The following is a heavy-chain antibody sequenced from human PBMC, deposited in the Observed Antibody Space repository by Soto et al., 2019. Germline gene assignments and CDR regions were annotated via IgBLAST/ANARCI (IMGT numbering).Heavy chain of an antibody. V-gene: IGHV1-3*01. Sequence: GASVKVSCKASGYTFTSYAMHWVRQAPGQRLEWMGWINAGNGNTKYSQKFQGRVTITRDTSASTAYMELSSLRSEDTAVYYCARDSPSIAAAGPNYYYYYMDVWGKGTTVTVSS. CDR2: INAGNGNT. D-gene: IGHD6-13*01. J-gene: IGHJ6*03. CDR3: ARDSPSIAAAGPNYYYYYMDV. CDR1: GYTFTSYA.